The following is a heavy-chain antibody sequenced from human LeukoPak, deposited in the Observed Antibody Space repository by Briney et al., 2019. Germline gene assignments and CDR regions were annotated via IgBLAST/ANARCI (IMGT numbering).Heavy chain of an antibody. Sequence: SQTLSLTCAISGDSVSSNSAAWNWIRQSPSRGLEWLGRTYYRSKWYYDYAVAVKSRISINPDTSKHQFSLQLSPVTPEDTAVYYCARDPVGGSTIFDYWGQGTLVTVSS. CDR1: GDSVSSNSAA. CDR3: ARDPVGGSTIFDY. CDR2: TYYRSKWYY. J-gene: IGHJ4*02. V-gene: IGHV6-1*01. D-gene: IGHD1-26*01.